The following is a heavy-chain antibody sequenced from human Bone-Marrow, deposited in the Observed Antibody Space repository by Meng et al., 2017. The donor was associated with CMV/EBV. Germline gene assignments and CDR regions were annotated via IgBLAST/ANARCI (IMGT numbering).Heavy chain of an antibody. CDR2: ISTYNGNT. Sequence: ASVKVSCKGSGYTFTSYGINWVRQAPGQGLEWMGWISTYNGNTNYAQNLQGRVTMTTDTSTRIAYMELRSLRSDDTAVYYCARDPQFWSGSYSDYWGQGTLVTVSS. CDR3: ARDPQFWSGSYSDY. J-gene: IGHJ4*02. V-gene: IGHV1-18*01. D-gene: IGHD3-3*01. CDR1: GYTFTSYG.